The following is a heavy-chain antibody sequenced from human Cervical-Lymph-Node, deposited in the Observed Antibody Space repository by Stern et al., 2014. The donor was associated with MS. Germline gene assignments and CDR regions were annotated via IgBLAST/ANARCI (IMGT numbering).Heavy chain of an antibody. J-gene: IGHJ6*02. Sequence: QVQLQESGPGLVKPSQTLSLTCTVSGGSISSVGYYWSWIRQHPGKGLEGIGYISYSGDTYYNPSLESRLTISVDTSKNQFSLKLLSVTAADTAVYYCARGGERYIYYYGMDVWGQGTTVTVSS. V-gene: IGHV4-31*03. CDR2: ISYSGDT. D-gene: IGHD3-16*01. CDR3: ARGGERYIYYYGMDV. CDR1: GGSISSVGYY.